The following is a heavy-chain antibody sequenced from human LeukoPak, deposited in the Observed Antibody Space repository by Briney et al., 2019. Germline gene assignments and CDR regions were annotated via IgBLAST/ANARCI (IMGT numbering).Heavy chain of an antibody. V-gene: IGHV4-39*07. CDR3: ATTPRGYHYYMDV. CDR1: GGSISSSSYY. J-gene: IGHJ6*03. Sequence: PSETLSLTCTVAGGSISSSSYYWGWIRQPPGKGLEWIGSIYYSGSTYYNPSLETRVTISVATSKTPFSLKLSSVTAADAAVYYCATTPRGYHYYMDVWGNGTTVTVSS. CDR2: IYYSGST. D-gene: IGHD3-10*01.